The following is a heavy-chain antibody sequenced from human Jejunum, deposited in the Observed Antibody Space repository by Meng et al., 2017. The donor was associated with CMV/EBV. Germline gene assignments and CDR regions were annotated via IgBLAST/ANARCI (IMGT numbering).Heavy chain of an antibody. D-gene: IGHD3-10*01. CDR3: ARDRYGVVRGVGF. CDR2: INFSGNSK. J-gene: IGHJ4*02. CDR1: GFAFNTYE. Sequence: ASGFAFNTYEFNWVRQAPGKGLEWISYINFSGNSKYYADSVRGRFTISRDNSKNSLYLLMSSLGVEDTAVYYCARDRYGVVRGVGFWGQGTLVTVSS. V-gene: IGHV3-48*03.